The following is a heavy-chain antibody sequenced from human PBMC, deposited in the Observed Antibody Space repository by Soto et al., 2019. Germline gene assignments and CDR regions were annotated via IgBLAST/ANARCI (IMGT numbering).Heavy chain of an antibody. Sequence: ASVTVSCKASGYTFTSYGIHWVRQAPGQRLEWMGWINAANGDTKYSPKFQGRVTITRDTSASTAYMELSSLRSEDTAVYYCVRRHVSATGIDWLDPWGQGTLVTVYS. V-gene: IGHV1-3*01. D-gene: IGHD6-13*01. CDR1: GYTFTSYG. J-gene: IGHJ5*02. CDR2: INAANGDT. CDR3: VRRHVSATGIDWLDP.